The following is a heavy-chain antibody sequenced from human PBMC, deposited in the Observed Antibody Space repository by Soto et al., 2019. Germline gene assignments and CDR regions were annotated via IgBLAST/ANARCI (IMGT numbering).Heavy chain of an antibody. D-gene: IGHD3-22*01. CDR2: IIPIFGTA. V-gene: IGHV1-69*01. Sequence: QVQLVQSGAEVKKPGSSVKVSCKASGGTFSSYAISWVRQAPGQGLEWMGGIIPIFGTANYAQKFQGRVTLTAGESTSTAYMELSSLRSEDTAVYYCAREGASGSHIGYWGQGTLVTVSS. CDR3: AREGASGSHIGY. J-gene: IGHJ4*02. CDR1: GGTFSSYA.